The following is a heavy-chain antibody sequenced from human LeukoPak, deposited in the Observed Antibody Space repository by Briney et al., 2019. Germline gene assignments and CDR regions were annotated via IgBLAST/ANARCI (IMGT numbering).Heavy chain of an antibody. J-gene: IGHJ4*02. Sequence: GGSLRLPCAASGFTFSSYGMNWVRQAPGKGLEWVSGISGSGGSTYYADSVKGRFTISRDNSKNTLYLQMNSLRAEDTAVYYCARGPSGYHNTGGQGTLVTVSS. D-gene: IGHD5-12*01. V-gene: IGHV3-23*01. CDR3: ARGPSGYHNT. CDR2: ISGSGGST. CDR1: GFTFSSYG.